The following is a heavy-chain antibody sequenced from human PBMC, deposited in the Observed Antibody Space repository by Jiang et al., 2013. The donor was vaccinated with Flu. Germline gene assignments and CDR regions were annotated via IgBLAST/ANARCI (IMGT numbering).Heavy chain of an antibody. CDR1: GFSLSTSEEA. V-gene: IGHV2-5*02. CDR3: AHRYGGYFDY. J-gene: IGHJ4*02. CDR2: VYWDDEK. Sequence: KPTQTLTLTCTFSGFSLSTSEEAVGWIRQPPGKALEWLALVYWDDEKYFSPSLKSSLSITKDTSKNHVVLIMTNVDPVDTGTYYCAHRYGGYFDYWGQGNLVTVSS. D-gene: IGHD4-17*01.